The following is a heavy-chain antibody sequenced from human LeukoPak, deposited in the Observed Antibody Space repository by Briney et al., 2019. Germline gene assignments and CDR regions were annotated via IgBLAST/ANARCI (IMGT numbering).Heavy chain of an antibody. CDR1: GGSFSGYY. V-gene: IGHV4-34*01. CDR2: INHSGST. D-gene: IGHD3-22*01. Sequence: SETLSLTCAVYGGSFSGYYWSWIRQPPGKGLEWIGEINHSGSTNYNPSLKSRVTISVDTSKSQFSLKLSSVTAADTAVYYCARKAPYYYDSSGYYYYYYYGMDVWGQGTTVTVSS. J-gene: IGHJ6*02. CDR3: ARKAPYYYDSSGYYYYYYYGMDV.